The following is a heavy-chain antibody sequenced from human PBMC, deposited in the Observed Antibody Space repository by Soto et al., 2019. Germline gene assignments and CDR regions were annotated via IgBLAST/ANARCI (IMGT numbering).Heavy chain of an antibody. CDR2: INPGSRIT. J-gene: IGHJ6*02. Sequence: QVQLVQSGAEVKKPGASVKVACKTSGYTFTNYFVHWVRQAPVQGLEWMGAINPGSRITNYALKFQGRATMTRDTSTNTVYLELSSLRSEDTAVYSCARDPNYYDFWAGSYYYHGMDVWGQGTTVTVSS. CDR1: GYTFTNYF. D-gene: IGHD3-3*01. V-gene: IGHV1-46*01. CDR3: ARDPNYYDFWAGSYYYHGMDV.